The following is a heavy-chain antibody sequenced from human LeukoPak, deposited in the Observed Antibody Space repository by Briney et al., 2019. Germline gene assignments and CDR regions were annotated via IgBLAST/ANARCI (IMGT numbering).Heavy chain of an antibody. CDR2: IYYSGST. Sequence: SETLSLTCTVSGGSISTYYWNWIRQPPGKGLEYIGYIYYSGSTNYNPSLTSRVTLSVDTSKNQFSLKLNSVTAADTAVYYCARSQAYCGGDCCSSRGYFDYWGQGTLVTVSS. CDR3: ARSQAYCGGDCCSSRGYFDY. V-gene: IGHV4-59*01. CDR1: GGSISTYY. D-gene: IGHD2-21*02. J-gene: IGHJ4*02.